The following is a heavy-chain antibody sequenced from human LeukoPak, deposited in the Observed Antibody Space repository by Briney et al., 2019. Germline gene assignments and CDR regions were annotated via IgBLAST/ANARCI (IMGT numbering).Heavy chain of an antibody. CDR2: IYYSGST. Sequence: PSETLSLTCTVSGGSISSSSYYWGWIRQPPGKGLEWIGSIYYSGSTYYNPSLKSRVTISVDTSKNQFSLKLSSVTAADTAVYYCASDGITMIVVAPYAFDIWGQGTMVIVSS. V-gene: IGHV4-39*07. CDR3: ASDGITMIVVAPYAFDI. D-gene: IGHD3-22*01. J-gene: IGHJ3*02. CDR1: GGSISSSSYY.